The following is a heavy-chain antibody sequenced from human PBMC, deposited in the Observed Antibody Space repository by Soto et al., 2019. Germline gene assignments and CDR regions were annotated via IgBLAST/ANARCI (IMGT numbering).Heavy chain of an antibody. CDR1: GYTFTSYG. Sequence: ASVKVSCKASGYTFTSYGISWVRQAPGQGLEWMGWISAYNGNTNYAQKLQGRVTMTTDTSTSTAYMELRSLRSDDTAVYYCSLFLGAYDFWSGYPGGPFDPWGQGTLVTVSS. V-gene: IGHV1-18*01. CDR2: ISAYNGNT. J-gene: IGHJ5*02. CDR3: SLFLGAYDFWSGYPGGPFDP. D-gene: IGHD3-3*01.